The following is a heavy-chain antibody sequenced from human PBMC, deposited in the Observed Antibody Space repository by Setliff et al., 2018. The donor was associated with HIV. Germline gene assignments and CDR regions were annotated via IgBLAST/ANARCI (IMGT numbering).Heavy chain of an antibody. CDR2: ISAHHGST. J-gene: IGHJ4*02. V-gene: IGHV1-18*01. D-gene: IGHD3-10*01. CDR1: GHTYNAYG. Sequence: VASVKVSCKAYGHTYNAYGITWVRQAPGQGLEWMGWISAHHGSTKYAQTLQGRVTMTTDTSTNTAYMELRSLRSDDTAVYYCASSSPTTYYYGSGSPPLDYWGQGTLVTVSS. CDR3: ASSSPTTYYYGSGSPPLDY.